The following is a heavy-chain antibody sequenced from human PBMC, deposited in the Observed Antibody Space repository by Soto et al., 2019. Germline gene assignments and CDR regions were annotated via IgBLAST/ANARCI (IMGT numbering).Heavy chain of an antibody. CDR1: GGSISSIDYY. V-gene: IGHV4-30-4*01. Sequence: QVQLQESGPGLVKPSQTLSLTCTVSGGSISSIDYYWSWIRQPPGKGLEWIGYIHYSGRTDYNPSRKSRLTISVATSKNQFSLKLSSVTAADTALYYCARGYCSGGSCSIDYWGQGTLVTVSS. D-gene: IGHD2-15*01. J-gene: IGHJ4*02. CDR3: ARGYCSGGSCSIDY. CDR2: IHYSGRT.